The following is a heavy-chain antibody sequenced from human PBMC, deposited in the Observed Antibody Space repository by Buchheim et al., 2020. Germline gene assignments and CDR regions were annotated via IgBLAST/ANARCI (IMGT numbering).Heavy chain of an antibody. Sequence: QVQLVQSGAEVKKPGASVKVSCKASGYTFTSYDINWVRQATGQGLEWMGWMNPNSGNTGYAQKFQGRVTVTRNTSISTAYMELSSLRSDDTAVYYCARHHTYYYDSSGYSIHYYYYYYGMDVWGQGTT. CDR1: GYTFTSYD. V-gene: IGHV1-8*01. CDR3: ARHHTYYYDSSGYSIHYYYYYYGMDV. D-gene: IGHD3-22*01. J-gene: IGHJ6*02. CDR2: MNPNSGNT.